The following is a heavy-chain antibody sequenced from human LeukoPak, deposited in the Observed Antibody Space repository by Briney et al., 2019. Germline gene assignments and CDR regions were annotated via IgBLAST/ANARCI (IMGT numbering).Heavy chain of an antibody. Sequence: GGSLRLSCAASGFRFASYWIHWVRQAPGKGPVGVSRINDDGSSPIYADSVKGRFTVSRDNSKNTLYLQMNSLRAEDTAVYYCAKDSGSYSNSGNFDYWGQGTLVTVSS. V-gene: IGHV3-74*01. J-gene: IGHJ4*02. CDR1: GFRFASYW. CDR3: AKDSGSYSNSGNFDY. CDR2: INDDGSSP. D-gene: IGHD6-13*01.